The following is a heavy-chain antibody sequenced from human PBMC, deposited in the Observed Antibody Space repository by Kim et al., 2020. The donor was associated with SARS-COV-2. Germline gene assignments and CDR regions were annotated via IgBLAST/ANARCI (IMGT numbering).Heavy chain of an antibody. V-gene: IGHV1-3*01. D-gene: IGHD3-10*01. CDR3: AREGSGSYNWFDP. Sequence: RYSQNFQGRITITRDTSATTAYMELSSLTSKDTAVYYCAREGSGSYNWFDPWGQGTLVTVSS. J-gene: IGHJ5*02.